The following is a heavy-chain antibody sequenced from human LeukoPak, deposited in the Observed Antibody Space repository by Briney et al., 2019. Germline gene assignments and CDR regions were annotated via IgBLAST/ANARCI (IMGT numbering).Heavy chain of an antibody. D-gene: IGHD6-13*01. CDR2: IYYSGST. J-gene: IGHJ6*02. V-gene: IGHV4-61*08. Sequence: PSQTLSLTCTVSGGSISSGGYYWSWIRQPPGKGLEWIGYIYYSGSTNYNPSLKSRVTISVDTSKNQFSLKLSSVTAADTAVYYCARNGGYSSSWDYYYYGMDVWGQGTTVTVSS. CDR3: ARNGGYSSSWDYYYYGMDV. CDR1: GGSISSGGYY.